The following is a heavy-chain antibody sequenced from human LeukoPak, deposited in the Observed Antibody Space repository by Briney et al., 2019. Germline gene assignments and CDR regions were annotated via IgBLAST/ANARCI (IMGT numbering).Heavy chain of an antibody. J-gene: IGHJ4*02. V-gene: IGHV1-8*01. CDR2: MNPNSGNT. Sequence: ASVKVSCKASGYTFTSYDINWVRQATGQGLEWMGWMNPNSGNTGYAQRFQGRATMTRNTSISTAYMELSSLRSEDTAVYYCARAQEYCGGDCYSELWGQGTLVTVSS. CDR1: GYTFTSYD. CDR3: ARAQEYCGGDCYSEL. D-gene: IGHD2-21*02.